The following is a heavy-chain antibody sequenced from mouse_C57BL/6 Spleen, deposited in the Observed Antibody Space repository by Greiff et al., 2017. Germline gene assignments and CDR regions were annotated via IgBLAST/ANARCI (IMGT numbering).Heavy chain of an antibody. D-gene: IGHD2-1*01. V-gene: IGHV1-11*01. CDR2: IYPVSGET. CDR3: GRGNHLDD. CDR1: GYTFTDHS. Sequence: QVQLKESGAELASPGASVTLSCKASGYTFTDHSMKWVKKRPGQGLEWIGRIYPVSGETNYNQKFMGKATFSVDRSASTVSMEFNSLTSEDPAVYYCGRGNHLDDWGQGTSVTVSS. J-gene: IGHJ4*01.